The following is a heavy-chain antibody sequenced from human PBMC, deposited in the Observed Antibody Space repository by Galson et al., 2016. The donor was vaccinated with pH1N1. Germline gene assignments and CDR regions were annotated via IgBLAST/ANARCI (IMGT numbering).Heavy chain of an antibody. CDR3: ARRGIGEFLYYFDS. CDR2: IYYSGST. J-gene: IGHJ4*02. CDR1: GGSISSSSYY. D-gene: IGHD3-10*01. Sequence: ETLSLTCTVSGGSISSSSYYWDWIRQPPGKGLERIGSIYYSGSTYYNPSLKSRVTISVDTSKNQFSLKLSSVTAADTAVYYCARRGIGEFLYYFDSWGQGTLVTVSS. V-gene: IGHV4-39*01.